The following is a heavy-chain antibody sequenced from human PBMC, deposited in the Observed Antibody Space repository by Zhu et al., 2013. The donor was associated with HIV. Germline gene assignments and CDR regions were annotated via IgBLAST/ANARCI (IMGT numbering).Heavy chain of an antibody. CDR1: GGTFSSYA. V-gene: IGHV1-69*12. Sequence: QVQLVQSGAEVKKPGSSVKVSCKASGGTFSSYAISWVRQAPGQGLEWMGGIIPIFGTANYAQKFQGRVTITADESTSTAYMELSSLRSEDTAVYYCARAGSSMAWVVGYYFDYWGQGTLVTVSS. J-gene: IGHJ4*02. CDR2: IIPIFGTA. CDR3: ARAGSSMAWVVGYYFDY. D-gene: IGHD6-13*01.